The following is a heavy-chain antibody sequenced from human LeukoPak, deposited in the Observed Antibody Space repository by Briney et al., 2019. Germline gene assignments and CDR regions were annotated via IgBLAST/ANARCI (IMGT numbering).Heavy chain of an antibody. D-gene: IGHD4-17*01. J-gene: IGHJ4*02. Sequence: ASVKVSCKASGYTFTSYDINWVRQATGQGLGWMGWMNPNSGNTGYAQKFQGRATMTRNTSISTAYMELSSLRSEDTAVYYCARVGYDYGDSPDYRGQGTLVTVSS. CDR1: GYTFTSYD. CDR2: MNPNSGNT. V-gene: IGHV1-8*01. CDR3: ARVGYDYGDSPDY.